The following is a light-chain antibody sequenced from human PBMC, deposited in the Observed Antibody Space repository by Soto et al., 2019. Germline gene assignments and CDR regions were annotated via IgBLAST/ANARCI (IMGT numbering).Light chain of an antibody. Sequence: EVVMSRSRLSRPVTMGQPASISCRSSQILVYSDGNTYLNWFQQRPGQSPRRLISKVPNRDSGVPDRFSGSGSGADFTLNISRVEAEDVGVYYCMQTTHWPRTFGQGTKVDIK. J-gene: IGKJ1*01. CDR3: MQTTHWPRT. CDR2: KVP. CDR1: QILVYSDGNTY. V-gene: IGKV2-30*01.